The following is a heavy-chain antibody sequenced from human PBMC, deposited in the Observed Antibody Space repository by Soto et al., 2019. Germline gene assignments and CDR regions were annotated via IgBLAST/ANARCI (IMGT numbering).Heavy chain of an antibody. CDR3: ASDDSSVP. D-gene: IGHD3-22*01. V-gene: IGHV4-30-2*01. Sequence: SEMLSLTCAVSGGSISSGGYSWSWIRQPPGKGLEWIGYIYHSGSTYYNPSLKSRVTISVDRSKNQFSLKLSSVTAADTAVYYCASDDSSVPWGQGTLVTVPQ. CDR2: IYHSGST. J-gene: IGHJ5*02. CDR1: GGSISSGGYS.